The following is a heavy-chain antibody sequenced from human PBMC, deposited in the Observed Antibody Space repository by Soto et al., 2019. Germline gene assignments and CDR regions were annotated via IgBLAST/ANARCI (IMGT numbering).Heavy chain of an antibody. J-gene: IGHJ2*01. CDR2: IIPIFGTA. V-gene: IGHV1-69*01. Sequence: QVPLVQSGAEVKKPGSSVKVSCKASGGTFSSYAISWVRQAPGQGLEWMGGIIPIFGTANYAQKFQGRVTITADESTSTAYMELSSLRSEDTAVYYCARDYYDSSGYYRNWYFDLWGRGTLVTVSS. CDR3: ARDYYDSSGYYRNWYFDL. D-gene: IGHD3-22*01. CDR1: GGTFSSYA.